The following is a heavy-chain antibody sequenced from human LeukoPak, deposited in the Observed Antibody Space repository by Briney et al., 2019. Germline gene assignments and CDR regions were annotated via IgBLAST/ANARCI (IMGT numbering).Heavy chain of an antibody. CDR2: IYSSGST. D-gene: IGHD2-15*01. CDR3: ARLRPARGSLGWFDP. Sequence: PSETLSLTCTVSGGSISSGSYYWSWIRQPAGKGLEWIGRIYSSGSTNYNPSLKSRVTISVDTSKNQFSLKLSSVTAADTAVYYCARLRPARGSLGWFDPWGQGTLVTVSS. J-gene: IGHJ5*02. CDR1: GGSISSGSYY. V-gene: IGHV4-61*02.